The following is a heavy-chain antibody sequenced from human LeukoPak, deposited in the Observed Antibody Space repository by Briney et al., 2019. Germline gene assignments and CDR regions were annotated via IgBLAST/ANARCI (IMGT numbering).Heavy chain of an antibody. CDR3: ATSGEGGYCSSTSCYRGSYYYYMDV. J-gene: IGHJ6*03. CDR1: GGSISSYY. CDR2: IYTSGST. D-gene: IGHD2-2*01. V-gene: IGHV4-4*07. Sequence: SETLSLTCTVSGGSISSYYWSWIRQPAGKGLEWIGRIYTSGSTNYNPSLKSRVTMSVDTSKNQFSLKLSSVTAADTAMYYSATSGEGGYCSSTSCYRGSYYYYMDVWGKGTTVTVSS.